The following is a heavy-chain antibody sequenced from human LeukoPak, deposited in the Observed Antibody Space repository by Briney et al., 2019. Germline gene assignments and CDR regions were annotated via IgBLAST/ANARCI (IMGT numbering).Heavy chain of an antibody. D-gene: IGHD1-26*01. CDR1: GGSIRSYY. CDR2: MYDSGST. J-gene: IGHJ4*02. V-gene: IGHV4-59*01. CDR3: ARHGGSYTFDL. Sequence: SETLSLTCTVSGGSIRSYYWSWIRQPPGKGLELIGYMYDSGSTNYNPSLKSRVTISVDTSKNQFSLRLSAVTAADTAVYYCARHGGSYTFDLWGQGVLVTVSS.